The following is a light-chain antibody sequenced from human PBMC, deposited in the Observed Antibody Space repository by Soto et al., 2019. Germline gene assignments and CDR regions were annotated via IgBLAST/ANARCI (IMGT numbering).Light chain of an antibody. CDR1: SSNIGAGYD. CDR3: QYYDSSLSVSYV. V-gene: IGLV1-40*01. Sequence: VLTQPPSVSGAPGQRVTISCTGSSSNIGAGYDVHWYQQRPGTAPKLLIYGNKNRPSGVPDRFSGSKSGTSASLAITGLQAEDEADYYCQYYDSSLSVSYVFGTGTKVTVL. J-gene: IGLJ1*01. CDR2: GNK.